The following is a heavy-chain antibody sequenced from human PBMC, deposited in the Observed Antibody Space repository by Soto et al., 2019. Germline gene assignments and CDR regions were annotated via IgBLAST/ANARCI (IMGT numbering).Heavy chain of an antibody. CDR3: ARDYVPRGFRYYDSSGPLDAFDI. CDR2: IYYSGST. J-gene: IGHJ3*02. D-gene: IGHD3-22*01. V-gene: IGHV4-31*03. CDR1: GGSISSGGYY. Sequence: PSETLSLTCTVSGGSISSGGYYWSWIRQHPGKGLEWIGYIYYSGSTYYNPSLKSRVTISVDTSKNQFPLKLSPVTAADTAVYYCARDYVPRGFRYYDSSGPLDAFDIWGQGTMVTVSS.